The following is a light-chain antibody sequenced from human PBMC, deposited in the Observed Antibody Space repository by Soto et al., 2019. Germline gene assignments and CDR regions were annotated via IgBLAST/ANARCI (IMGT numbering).Light chain of an antibody. Sequence: ESVLTQSPGTLSLSPGERANLSCRASQSVSSKYLAWYQQKPGQAPRVLIYGTSIRASGVPERLSGGGSGIDFTLTITRLEPEDFAVYYFQQYGSSRFTFGPGTKVDFK. J-gene: IGKJ3*01. CDR3: QQYGSSRFT. CDR1: QSVSSKY. CDR2: GTS. V-gene: IGKV3-20*01.